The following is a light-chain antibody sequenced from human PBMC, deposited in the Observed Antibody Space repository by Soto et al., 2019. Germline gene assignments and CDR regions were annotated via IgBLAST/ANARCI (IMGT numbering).Light chain of an antibody. CDR1: QDIKDF. Sequence: DIQMPQSPSSLSASVGDRVTITCQASQDIKDFLNWYQQKPGKAPKLLIYDASNLEPGVPSRFSGSGSGTDFTFTIASLQPEDIATYYCQQYDGLPPYTFGKGTKLEIK. J-gene: IGKJ2*01. V-gene: IGKV1-33*01. CDR3: QQYDGLPPYT. CDR2: DAS.